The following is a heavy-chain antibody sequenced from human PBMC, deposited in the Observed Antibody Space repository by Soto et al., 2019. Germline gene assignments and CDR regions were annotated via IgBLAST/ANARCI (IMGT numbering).Heavy chain of an antibody. Sequence: EVQLVESGGGLVKPGGSLRLSCVGSGFTFSNYWMHWVRQTPGEGLVWVSRLNSDGSNTDYADSMKGRFSISRDNAKNTVYLQMNSLRADDTALYYCARGAKGQWLVDFWGQGTLVTVSS. V-gene: IGHV3-74*02. CDR2: LNSDGSNT. CDR3: ARGAKGQWLVDF. D-gene: IGHD6-19*01. CDR1: GFTFSNYW. J-gene: IGHJ4*02.